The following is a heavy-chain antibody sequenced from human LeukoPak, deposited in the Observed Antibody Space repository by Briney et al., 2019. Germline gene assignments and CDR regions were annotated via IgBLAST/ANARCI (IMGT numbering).Heavy chain of an antibody. V-gene: IGHV3-15*01. Sequence: GGSLRLSCAASGFTFSNAWMSWVRQAPGKGLEWVGRIKSKTDGGTTDHAAPVKGRFTISRDDSKNTLYLQMNSLKTEDTAVYYCTTSMVRVVTKLYWGQGTLVTVSS. D-gene: IGHD3-10*01. J-gene: IGHJ4*02. CDR1: GFTFSNAW. CDR2: IKSKTDGGTT. CDR3: TTSMVRVVTKLY.